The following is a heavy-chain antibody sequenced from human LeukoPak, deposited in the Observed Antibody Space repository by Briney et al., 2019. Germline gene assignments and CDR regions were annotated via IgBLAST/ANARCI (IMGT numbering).Heavy chain of an antibody. V-gene: IGHV1-18*01. CDR2: SSAYNGNT. CDR3: ARDLGEDTTMIFFDF. J-gene: IGHJ4*02. CDR1: GYTFTSYG. Sequence: ASVKVSCKASGYTFTSYGISWVRQAPGQGLEWMGWSSAYNGNTKYAQNVQGRVTMTADTSTDTAYMELRSLRSDDTAVYYCARDLGEDTTMIFFDFWGQGTLVTVSS. D-gene: IGHD5-18*01.